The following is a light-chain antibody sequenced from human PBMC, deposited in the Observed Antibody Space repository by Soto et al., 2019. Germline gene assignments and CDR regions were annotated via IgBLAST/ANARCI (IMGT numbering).Light chain of an antibody. CDR3: MQGAHWPLYT. V-gene: IGKV2-30*01. Sequence: DVVMTQSPLSLPVTLGQPASISCTSSQGLVFSDGNTYLSWFQQRPGQSPRRLIYRVSNRDSGVPDRFSGSGSGTDFTLKISRVEAEDVGIYYCMQGAHWPLYTFGQGTKLEIK. J-gene: IGKJ2*01. CDR2: RVS. CDR1: QGLVFSDGNTY.